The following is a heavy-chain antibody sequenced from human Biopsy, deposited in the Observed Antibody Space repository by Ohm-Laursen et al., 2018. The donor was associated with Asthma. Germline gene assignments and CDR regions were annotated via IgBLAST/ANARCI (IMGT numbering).Heavy chain of an antibody. CDR3: AKESGSNYAFDI. D-gene: IGHD1-1*01. V-gene: IGHV3-30*18. CDR1: GFTFSSYG. Sequence: SSLRLSCAASGFTFSSYGMHWVRQAPGKGLEWVAVISYDGSNKYYADSVKGRFTISRDNSKNTLYLQMNSLGAEDTAVYYCAKESGSNYAFDIWGQGTMVTVSS. J-gene: IGHJ3*02. CDR2: ISYDGSNK.